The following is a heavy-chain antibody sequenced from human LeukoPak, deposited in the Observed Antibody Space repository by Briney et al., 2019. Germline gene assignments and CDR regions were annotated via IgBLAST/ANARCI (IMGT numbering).Heavy chain of an antibody. J-gene: IGHJ4*02. CDR3: ARALDCSGGSCAFDS. V-gene: IGHV1-46*01. CDR1: GYTFTTYY. CDR2: INPSGGST. D-gene: IGHD2-15*01. Sequence: ASVKVSCKASGYTFTTYYMHWVRQAPGQGLEWMGIINPSGGSTTYAQKFQGRVTMTRDTSTSTVYMDLSSLRSGDTAVYYCARALDCSGGSCAFDSWGQGTLVTVSS.